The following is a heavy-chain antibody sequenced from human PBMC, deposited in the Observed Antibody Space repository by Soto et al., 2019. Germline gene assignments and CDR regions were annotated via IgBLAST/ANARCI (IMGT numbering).Heavy chain of an antibody. V-gene: IGHV4-59*01. J-gene: IGHJ4*02. CDR2: IYNSGIT. CDR1: GCSISSYY. D-gene: IGHD2-15*01. Sequence: SETLSLTCTVSGCSISSYYWSWIRQPPGKGLEWIGYIYNSGITNYNPSLKSRVTISADPSKNQISLKLNSMTAADTAVYYCARDAGGYCSGGTCYEFDYWGQGTLVTVS. CDR3: ARDAGGYCSGGTCYEFDY.